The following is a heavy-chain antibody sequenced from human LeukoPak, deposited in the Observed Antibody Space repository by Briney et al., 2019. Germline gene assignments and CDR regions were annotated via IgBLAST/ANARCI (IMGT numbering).Heavy chain of an antibody. CDR3: ARLRIYYDSSGYYPFDFDY. J-gene: IGHJ4*02. D-gene: IGHD3-22*01. Sequence: SETLSLTCTVSGGSISSSAYHWGWIRQPPGKGLEWIGTINYGGNTYYNLSLKSRVIIFLDTSKNQFSLKLSSVTAADTAVYYCARLRIYYDSSGYYPFDFDYWGQGTLVTVSS. CDR1: GGSISSSAYH. V-gene: IGHV4-39*01. CDR2: INYGGNT.